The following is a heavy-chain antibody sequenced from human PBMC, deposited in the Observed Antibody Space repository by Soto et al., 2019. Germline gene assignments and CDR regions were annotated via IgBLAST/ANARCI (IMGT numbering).Heavy chain of an antibody. CDR2: ISSNGGTT. Sequence: GGSLRLSCVASGLTFSNYAMYWVRQAPGKGLEYVSSISSNGGTTYYAKSVRGRFSISRDNSKNTLYLQMGSLRAEDTAVYYCGGRRGSKSASSAYSFYFWGPGTLVTVSS. J-gene: IGHJ4*02. D-gene: IGHD3-22*01. CDR1: GLTFSNYA. V-gene: IGHV3-64*01. CDR3: GGRRGSKSASSAYSFYF.